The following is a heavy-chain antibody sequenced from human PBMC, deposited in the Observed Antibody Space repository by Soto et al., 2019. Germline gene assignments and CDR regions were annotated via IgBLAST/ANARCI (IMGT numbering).Heavy chain of an antibody. CDR2: IYYSGST. J-gene: IGHJ5*02. CDR1: GGSISSGGYY. CDR3: ARDGRGVPFFDP. Sequence: SETLSLTCTVSGGSISSGGYYWSWIRQHPGKGLEWIGYIYYSGSTYYNPSLKSRVTISVDTSKNQFSLKLSSVTAAVTAVYYCARDGRGVPFFDPWGQGTLVPVS. V-gene: IGHV4-31*03. D-gene: IGHD3-10*01.